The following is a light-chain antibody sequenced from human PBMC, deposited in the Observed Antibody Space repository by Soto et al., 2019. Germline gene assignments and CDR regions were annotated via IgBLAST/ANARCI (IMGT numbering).Light chain of an antibody. CDR3: QQRSNWPIT. CDR1: QSVNSSY. Sequence: SVLTPAADSLCLYPVERPTLSSRASQSVNSSYLAWYHQKPGQAPRLFIYDASNRATGIPARFSGSGSGTDFTLTISSLEPEDVALYYCQQRSNWPITFGLGTKVDIK. J-gene: IGKJ1*01. CDR2: DAS. V-gene: IGKV3-11*01.